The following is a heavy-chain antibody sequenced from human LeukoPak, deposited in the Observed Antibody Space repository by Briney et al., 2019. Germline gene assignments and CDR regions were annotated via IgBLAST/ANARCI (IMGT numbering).Heavy chain of an antibody. Sequence: SETLSLTCAVDGGSFSGYYWSWIPQRPGKGREWIGELNHSVGTNYNPSLKSRVAISVDTSKNQFSLKLSSVTAADTAVYYCARRKGTSGWAGGSPYYFDYWGQGNRVTVSS. CDR1: GGSFSGYY. D-gene: IGHD6-19*01. J-gene: IGHJ4*02. CDR3: ARRKGTSGWAGGSPYYFDY. V-gene: IGHV4-34*01. CDR2: LNHSVGT.